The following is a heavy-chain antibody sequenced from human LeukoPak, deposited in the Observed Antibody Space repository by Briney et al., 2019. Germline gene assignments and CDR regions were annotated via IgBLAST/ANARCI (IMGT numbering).Heavy chain of an antibody. Sequence: PSETLSLTCTVSGVSISSSNSYWGWIRQPPGKGLEWIGSIYYSGNTYYNASLKSQVSISIDTSKNQFSLKLSSVTAADTAVYYWARDRPRSCWYGPFDHRGQGTPVPLSP. CDR2: IYYSGNT. CDR3: ARDRPRSCWYGPFDH. D-gene: IGHD6-19*01. J-gene: IGHJ4*01. V-gene: IGHV4-39*02. CDR1: GVSISSSNSY.